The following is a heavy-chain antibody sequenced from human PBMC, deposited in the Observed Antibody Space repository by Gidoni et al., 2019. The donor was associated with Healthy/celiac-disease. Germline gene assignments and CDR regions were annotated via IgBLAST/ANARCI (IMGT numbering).Heavy chain of an antibody. V-gene: IGHV1-18*01. CDR2: ISAYNGNT. J-gene: IGHJ6*02. D-gene: IGHD2-15*01. Sequence: QVQLVQSGAEVKKPGASVKVSCKASGYTFTSYGISWVRQAPGKGLEWRGWISAYNGNTNYAQKLQGRVTMTTDTSTSTAYMELRSLRSDDTAVYYCARESWDCSGGSCYNHYYYGMDVWGQGTTVTVSS. CDR1: GYTFTSYG. CDR3: ARESWDCSGGSCYNHYYYGMDV.